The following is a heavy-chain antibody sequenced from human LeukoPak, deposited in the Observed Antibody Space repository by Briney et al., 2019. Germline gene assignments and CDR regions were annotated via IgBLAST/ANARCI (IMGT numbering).Heavy chain of an antibody. D-gene: IGHD1-26*01. Sequence: GASVKVSCKASGYTFTSYGISWVRQAPGQGLEWMGWISAYNGNTNYAQKLQGRVTMTTDTSTSTAYMELRSLRSDDTAVYYCARVGSGSFTGIVAFDYWGQGTLVTVSS. V-gene: IGHV1-18*01. CDR3: ARVGSGSFTGIVAFDY. CDR1: GYTFTSYG. CDR2: ISAYNGNT. J-gene: IGHJ4*02.